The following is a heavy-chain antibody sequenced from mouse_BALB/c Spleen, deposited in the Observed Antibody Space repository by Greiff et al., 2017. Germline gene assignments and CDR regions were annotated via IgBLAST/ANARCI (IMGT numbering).Heavy chain of an antibody. CDR1: GFNIKDYY. D-gene: IGHD2-4*01. J-gene: IGHJ4*01. CDR2: IDPENGNT. V-gene: IGHV14-1*02. CDR3: ASYDYYYAMDY. Sequence: EVKLQESGAELVRPGALVKLSCKASGFNIKDYYMHWVKQRPEQGLEWIGWIDPENGNTIYDPKFQGKASITADTSSNTAYLQLSSLTSEDTAVYYCASYDYYYAMDYWGQGTSVTVSS.